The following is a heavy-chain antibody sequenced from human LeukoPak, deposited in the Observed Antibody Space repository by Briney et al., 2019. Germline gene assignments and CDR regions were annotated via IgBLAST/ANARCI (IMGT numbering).Heavy chain of an antibody. CDR1: GYTFTGYY. CDR2: INPNSGGT. CDR3: ARTQGSATVTTPFDI. J-gene: IGHJ3*02. D-gene: IGHD4-17*01. V-gene: IGHV1-2*02. Sequence: GASVKVSFKASGYTFTGYYMHWVRQAPGQGLEWMGWINPNSGGTNCAQKFQGRVTMTRDTSISTAYMELSRLRSDDTAVYYCARTQGSATVTTPFDIWGRGTMVTVSS.